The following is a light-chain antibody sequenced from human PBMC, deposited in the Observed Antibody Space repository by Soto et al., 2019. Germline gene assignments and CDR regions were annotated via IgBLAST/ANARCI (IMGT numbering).Light chain of an antibody. Sequence: QFVLAQPASMSGSPGQSITISCTGSGSDIATFNYVSWYQQYPGKAPKLLIYQVTSRASGVSHRFSGSKSGNTAALTISGLQPEDEAEYYCNSYSSTSFYVFGTGTKLTVL. CDR2: QVT. V-gene: IGLV2-14*01. CDR1: GSDIATFNY. J-gene: IGLJ1*01. CDR3: NSYSSTSFYV.